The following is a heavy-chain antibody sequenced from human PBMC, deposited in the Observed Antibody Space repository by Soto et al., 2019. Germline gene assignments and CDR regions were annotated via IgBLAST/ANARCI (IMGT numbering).Heavy chain of an antibody. J-gene: IGHJ4*02. CDR2: INPSGGST. V-gene: IGHV1-46*01. CDR1: GYTFTSYY. Sequence: QVQLVQSGAEVKKPGASVKVSCKASGYTFTSYYMHWVRQAPGQGLEWMGIINPSGGSTSYAQKVQGRVTMTRDTSTSTVSMELSSLRSEDTAVYYCATLYRAAAGTWFDYWGQGTLVTVSS. D-gene: IGHD6-13*01. CDR3: ATLYRAAAGTWFDY.